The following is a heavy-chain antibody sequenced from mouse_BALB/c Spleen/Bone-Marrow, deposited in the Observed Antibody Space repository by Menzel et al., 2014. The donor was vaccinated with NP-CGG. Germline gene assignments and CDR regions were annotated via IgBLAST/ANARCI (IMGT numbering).Heavy chain of an antibody. CDR1: DISITTGNYR. CDR2: MYYSGTI. V-gene: IGHV3-5*02. D-gene: IGHD2-14*01. Sequence: DVKLVESGPGLVKPSQTVSLTCTVTDISITTGNYRWSWIRQFPGNKLEWIGYMYYSGTITYNPSLTSRTAITRDTSKNQVFLEMNSLTAEDTATYFCARDRYGYAMDYWGQGTSVIVSS. CDR3: ARDRYGYAMDY. J-gene: IGHJ4*01.